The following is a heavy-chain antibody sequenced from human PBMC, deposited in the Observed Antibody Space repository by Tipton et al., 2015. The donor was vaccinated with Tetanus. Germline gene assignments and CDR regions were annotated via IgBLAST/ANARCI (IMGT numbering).Heavy chain of an antibody. CDR2: IYYSGST. J-gene: IGHJ3*02. CDR3: ARSGFLDDSSGYTPADAFDI. V-gene: IGHV4-39*01. D-gene: IGHD3-22*01. Sequence: TLSLTCTVSGGSISSSSYYWGWIRQPPGKGLEWIGSIYYSGSTYYNPSLKSRFTISVDTSKNQFSRKLSPVTAADTAVYYCARSGFLDDSSGYTPADAFDIWGQGTMVTVSS. CDR1: GGSISSSSYY.